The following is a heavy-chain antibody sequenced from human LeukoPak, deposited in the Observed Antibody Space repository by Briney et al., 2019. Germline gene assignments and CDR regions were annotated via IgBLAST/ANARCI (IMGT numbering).Heavy chain of an antibody. J-gene: IGHJ6*04. CDR1: GFTFRDYP. CDR3: ARSPGFPFGQMDV. Sequence: PGGSLRLSCAASGFTFRDYPMYWVRQAPGKGLEWVAVISYDASNDFYGDSVRGRFTISRDNARNTVYLQMDSLKTGDTAVYYCARSPGFPFGQMDVWGKGTMVIVSS. CDR2: ISYDASND. V-gene: IGHV3-30-3*01. D-gene: IGHD1-14*01.